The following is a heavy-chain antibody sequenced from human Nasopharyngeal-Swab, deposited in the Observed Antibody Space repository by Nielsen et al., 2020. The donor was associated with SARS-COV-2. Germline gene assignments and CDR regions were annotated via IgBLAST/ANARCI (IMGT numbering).Heavy chain of an antibody. D-gene: IGHD2-15*01. Sequence: SETLSLTCTVSGGSISSGSYYWRWIRQPAGKGLEWIGRIYTSGSTNYNPSLKSRVTIPVDTSKNQFSLKLSSVTAADTAVYYCARGSRGYYFDYWGQGTLVTVSS. CDR1: GGSISSGSYY. CDR3: ARGSRGYYFDY. J-gene: IGHJ4*02. V-gene: IGHV4-61*02. CDR2: IYTSGST.